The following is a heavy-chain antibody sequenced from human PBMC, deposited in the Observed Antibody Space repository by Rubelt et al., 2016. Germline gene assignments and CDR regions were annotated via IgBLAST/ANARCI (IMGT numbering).Heavy chain of an antibody. V-gene: IGHV3-53*01. Sequence: EVQLVESGGGLIQPGGSLRLSCAASGFTVSSNYMSWVRQAPGKGLEWVSVIYSGGSTYYADSVKGRFTISRNNSKNTLYLQMNSLRAEDTAVYYCAIDLGYSGSYRFDYWGQGTLVTVSS. CDR3: AIDLGYSGSYRFDY. J-gene: IGHJ4*02. CDR2: IYSGGST. D-gene: IGHD1-26*01. CDR1: GFTVSSNY.